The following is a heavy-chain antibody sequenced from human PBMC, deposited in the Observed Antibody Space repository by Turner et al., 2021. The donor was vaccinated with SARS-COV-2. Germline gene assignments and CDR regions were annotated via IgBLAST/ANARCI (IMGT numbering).Heavy chain of an antibody. Sequence: EVQMVESGGGLAQPGGSLRLSCAVSRLTLSNYWIHWVSQAPGKGLVWDSRINIDGTSAIYADFVKGRFTTTRDDAKNMLYLQINNLRVEDTAMHYCARWPEGKADWGQGTLVIVSS. CDR2: INIDGTSA. V-gene: IGHV3-74*01. CDR1: RLTLSNYW. D-gene: IGHD3-10*01. J-gene: IGHJ4*02. CDR3: ARWPEGKAD.